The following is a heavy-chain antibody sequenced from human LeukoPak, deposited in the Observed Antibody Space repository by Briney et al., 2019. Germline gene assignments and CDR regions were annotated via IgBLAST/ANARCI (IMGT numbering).Heavy chain of an antibody. CDR3: AREDYGDYSYYYYYGMDV. D-gene: IGHD4-17*01. CDR2: IYYSGST. J-gene: IGHJ6*02. Sequence: KPSETLSLTCTVSGGPISGSSYYWGWIRQPPGKELEWIGSIYYSGSTYYNPSLKSRVTISVDTSKNQFSLKLSSVTAADTAVYYCAREDYGDYSYYYYYGMDVWGQGTTVTVSS. CDR1: GGPISGSSYY. V-gene: IGHV4-39*02.